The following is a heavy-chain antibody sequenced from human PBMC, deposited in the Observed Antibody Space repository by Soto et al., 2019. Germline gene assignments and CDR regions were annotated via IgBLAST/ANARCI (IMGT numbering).Heavy chain of an antibody. Sequence: QVQLQESGPGLVKPSQTLTLTCTVSGGSISSGSFYWSWIRQHPGKGLEWIGHISDSGSSYYNPSPKIRVTISVDTSKNQFSLTSSAVTAADTAVYFCARTPFYDIFPAYYALFAYWGQGTLVTVSS. CDR3: ARTPFYDIFPAYYALFAY. CDR2: ISDSGSS. D-gene: IGHD3-9*01. CDR1: GGSISSGSFY. J-gene: IGHJ4*02. V-gene: IGHV4-31*03.